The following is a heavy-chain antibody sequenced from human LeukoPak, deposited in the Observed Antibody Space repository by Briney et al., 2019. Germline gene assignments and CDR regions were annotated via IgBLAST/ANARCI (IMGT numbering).Heavy chain of an antibody. D-gene: IGHD6-6*01. CDR2: ISGSGVYT. Sequence: GGSLRLSCAASGFTFNNYAMSWVRQAPGKGLEWVSSISGSGVYTHYADSVRGRSTISRDTSKNTPYLQMNSLRAEDTAVYYCARGAPRPFWGQGTLVTVSS. V-gene: IGHV3-23*01. J-gene: IGHJ4*02. CDR3: ARGAPRPF. CDR1: GFTFNNYA.